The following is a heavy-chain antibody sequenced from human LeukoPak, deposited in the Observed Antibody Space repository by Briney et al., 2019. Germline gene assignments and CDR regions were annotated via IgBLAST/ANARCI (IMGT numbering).Heavy chain of an antibody. D-gene: IGHD2-2*01. CDR1: GYTLTELS. V-gene: IGHV1-24*01. J-gene: IGHJ4*02. CDR3: ATEGYCSSTSCYAFDY. Sequence: ASVKVSCKVSGYTLTELSMRWVRQAPGKGLEWMGGFVPEDGETIYAQNFKGRVTMTEEKSTNTAYMELSSLRSEDTAVYYCATEGYCSSTSCYAFDYWGQGTLVTVSS. CDR2: FVPEDGET.